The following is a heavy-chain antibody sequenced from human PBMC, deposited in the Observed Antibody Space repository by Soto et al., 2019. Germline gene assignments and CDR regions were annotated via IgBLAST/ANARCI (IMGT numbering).Heavy chain of an antibody. CDR1: GFTFSSYA. V-gene: IGHV3-64D*08. Sequence: GGSLRLSCSASGFTFSSYAMHWVRQAPGKGLEYVSAISSNGGSTYYADSVKGRFTISRDNSKNTLYLQMSSLRAEDTAVYYCAREEIQWLGNYYYYYGMDVWGQGTTVTVSS. D-gene: IGHD6-19*01. CDR2: ISSNGGST. CDR3: AREEIQWLGNYYYYYGMDV. J-gene: IGHJ6*02.